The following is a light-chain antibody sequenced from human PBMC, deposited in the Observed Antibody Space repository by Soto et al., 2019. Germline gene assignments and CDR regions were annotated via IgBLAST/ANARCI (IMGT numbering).Light chain of an antibody. Sequence: DIVLTQSPATLSVYPGERATLSCMASHSVSSNLAWYQQKPGQAPRLLIYGASTRATGIPARFSGSGSGTEFTLTISSLQSEDFAVYYCQQYNNWPITFGQGTRLEIK. CDR3: QQYNNWPIT. J-gene: IGKJ5*01. V-gene: IGKV3-15*01. CDR1: HSVSSN. CDR2: GAS.